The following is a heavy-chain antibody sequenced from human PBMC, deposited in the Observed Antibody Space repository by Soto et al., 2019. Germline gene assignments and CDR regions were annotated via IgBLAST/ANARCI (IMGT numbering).Heavy chain of an antibody. CDR2: ISTRSSYM. D-gene: IGHD3-3*01. CDR3: ARDFNDLWSGNYPNRLDP. CDR1: GFIFSSYS. J-gene: IGHJ5*02. Sequence: PWGSLRLSCVASGFIFSSYSMNFFRHSPGKWLEWVSYISTRSSYMYYADSVKGRFTISRDDAKNSVFLQMSSLRADDTAVYYCARDFNDLWSGNYPNRLDPWGQGTLVTVS. V-gene: IGHV3-21*01.